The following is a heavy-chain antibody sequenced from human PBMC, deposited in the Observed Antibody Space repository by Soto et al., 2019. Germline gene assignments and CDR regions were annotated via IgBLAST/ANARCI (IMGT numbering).Heavy chain of an antibody. CDR3: ARVVAYCGGDCYSGVFDY. V-gene: IGHV3-74*01. CDR1: GFTFSSYW. J-gene: IGHJ4*01. Sequence: EVQLVESGGGLVQPGGSLRHSCAASGFTFSSYWMHWVRQAPGKGLVWVSRINSDGSSTSYADSVKGRFTISRDNAKNTLYLQMNSLRAEDTAVYYCARVVAYCGGDCYSGVFDYWGHGTLVTVSS. CDR2: INSDGSST. D-gene: IGHD2-21*02.